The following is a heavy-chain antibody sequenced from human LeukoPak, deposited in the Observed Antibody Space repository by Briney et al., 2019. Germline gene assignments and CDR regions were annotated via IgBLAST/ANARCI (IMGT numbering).Heavy chain of an antibody. J-gene: IGHJ6*03. D-gene: IGHD3-10*01. Sequence: GGSLRLSCAASGFTFSSYAMHWVRQAPGKGLEWVAVISYDGSNKYYADSVKGRFTISRDNSKNTLYLQMNSLRAEHTAVYYCARDGSGSYYFSYYMDVWGKGTTVTVSS. V-gene: IGHV3-30*04. CDR1: GFTFSSYA. CDR3: ARDGSGSYYFSYYMDV. CDR2: ISYDGSNK.